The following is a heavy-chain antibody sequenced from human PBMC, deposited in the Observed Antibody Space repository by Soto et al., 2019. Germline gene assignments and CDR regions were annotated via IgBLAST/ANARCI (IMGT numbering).Heavy chain of an antibody. V-gene: IGHV3-23*01. CDR2: ISGSGGST. J-gene: IGHJ5*02. CDR3: ALLIGP. Sequence: VGSLRLSCAASGFTFSSYALSWVRRVRGKGLEWVSAISGSGGSTYYADSVKGRFTISRDNSKNTLYLQMNSLRAEDTAVYYCALLIGPWGQGTLVTVSS. CDR1: GFTFSSYA. D-gene: IGHD3-10*01.